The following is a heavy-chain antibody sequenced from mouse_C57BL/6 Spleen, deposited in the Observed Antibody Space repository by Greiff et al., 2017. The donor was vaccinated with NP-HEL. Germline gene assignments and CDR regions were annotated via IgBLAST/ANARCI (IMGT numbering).Heavy chain of an antibody. Sequence: QVQLQQPGAELVRPGSSVKLSCKASGYTFTSYWMDWVKQRPGQGLEWIGNIYPSDSETHYNQKFKDKATLTVDKSSSTAYMQLSSLTSEDSAVYYCARSFITTGYAMDYWGQGTSVTVSS. CDR3: ARSFITTGYAMDY. V-gene: IGHV1-61*01. CDR1: GYTFTSYW. CDR2: IYPSDSET. J-gene: IGHJ4*01. D-gene: IGHD1-1*01.